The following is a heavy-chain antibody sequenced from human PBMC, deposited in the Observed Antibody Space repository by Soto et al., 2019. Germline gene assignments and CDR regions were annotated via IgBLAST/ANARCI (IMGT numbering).Heavy chain of an antibody. V-gene: IGHV3-9*01. CDR1: GFTFDDYA. CDR3: AKAEYWDNWYFDL. Sequence: GGSLRLSCAASGFTFDDYAMHWVRQAPGKGLEWVSGISWNSGSIGYADSVKGRFTISRDNAKNSLYLQMNSLRAEDTALYYCAKAEYWDNWYFDLWGRGTLVTVSS. CDR2: ISWNSGSI. D-gene: IGHD2-8*02. J-gene: IGHJ2*01.